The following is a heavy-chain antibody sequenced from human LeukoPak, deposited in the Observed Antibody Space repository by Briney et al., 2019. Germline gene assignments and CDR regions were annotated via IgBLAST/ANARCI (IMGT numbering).Heavy chain of an antibody. CDR1: GGTFSSYA. J-gene: IGHJ1*01. CDR2: IIPIFGIA. V-gene: IGHV1-69*04. Sequence: ASVKVSCKASGGTFSSYAISWVRQAPGQGLEWMGRIIPIFGIANYAQKFQGRVTITADKSTSTAYMELSSLRSEDRAVYYCARWTPSLGDSSGYYYVGYFQHWGQGTLVTVSS. CDR3: ARWTPSLGDSSGYYYVGYFQH. D-gene: IGHD3-22*01.